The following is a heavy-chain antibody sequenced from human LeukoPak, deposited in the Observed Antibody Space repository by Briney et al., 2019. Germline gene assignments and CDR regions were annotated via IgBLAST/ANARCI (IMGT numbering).Heavy chain of an antibody. CDR3: ARVVPAAPPYYYYGMDV. J-gene: IGHJ6*02. Sequence: TSETLSLTCAVYGGSFSGYYWSWIRQPPGKGLEWIGEINHSGSTNYNPSLKSRVTISVDTSKNQFSLKLSSVTAADTAVYYCARVVPAAPPYYYYGMDVWGQGTTVTVSS. D-gene: IGHD2-2*01. CDR2: INHSGST. CDR1: GGSFSGYY. V-gene: IGHV4-34*01.